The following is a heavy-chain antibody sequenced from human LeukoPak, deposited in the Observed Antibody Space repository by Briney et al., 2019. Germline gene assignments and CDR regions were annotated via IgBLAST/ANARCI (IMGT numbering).Heavy chain of an antibody. J-gene: IGHJ6*03. CDR2: IYSGGST. V-gene: IGHV3-53*05. CDR3: AKEYAGSHYYYYYMDV. Sequence: GGSLRLSCAASGFIVSSNYMSWVRQAPGKGLEWVSVIYSGGSTYYADSVKGRLTISRDNSKKTLYLQMNSLRAEDTAVYYCAKEYAGSHYYYYYMDVWGKGTTVTVSS. CDR1: GFIVSSNY.